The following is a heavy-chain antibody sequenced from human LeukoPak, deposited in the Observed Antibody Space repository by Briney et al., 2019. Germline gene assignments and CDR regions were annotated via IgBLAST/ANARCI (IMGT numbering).Heavy chain of an antibody. J-gene: IGHJ6*02. Sequence: PGGSLRLSSAASGFSFNDAWMTWVRQAPGKGLEWVGRIKSKIDGETADYAAEGTSHYSNSRDDSKNMVYLQMNSLKTEDTAVYYCTTDALLWETAVDVWG. CDR3: TTDALLWETAVDV. V-gene: IGHV3-15*01. D-gene: IGHD3-10*01. CDR2: IKSKIDGETA. CDR1: GFSFNDAW.